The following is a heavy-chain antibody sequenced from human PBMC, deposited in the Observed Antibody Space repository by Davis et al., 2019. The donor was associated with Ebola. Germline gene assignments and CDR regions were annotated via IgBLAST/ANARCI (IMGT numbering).Heavy chain of an antibody. CDR2: VRSHGSDD. CDR1: GFTFSSYG. CDR3: ARDSDDYSFDY. Sequence: GGSPRLSCAASGFTFSSYGMHWVRQAPGRGLEWVAFVRSHGSDDHYADSVKGRFTISRDNSKNTLYLQMNSLRPEDTAVYYCARDSDDYSFDYWGQGTLVTVSS. V-gene: IGHV3-30*02. J-gene: IGHJ4*02. D-gene: IGHD4-11*01.